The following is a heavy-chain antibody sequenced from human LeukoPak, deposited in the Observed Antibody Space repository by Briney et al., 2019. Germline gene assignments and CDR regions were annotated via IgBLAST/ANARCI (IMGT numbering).Heavy chain of an antibody. CDR3: ARYRTSHYDFWSGYYYYYGMDV. J-gene: IGHJ6*02. D-gene: IGHD3-3*01. V-gene: IGHV3-23*01. CDR2: ISGSGGST. Sequence: HPGGSLRLSCAASGFTFSSYAMSWVRQAPGKGLEWVSAISGSGGSTYYADSVKGRFTISRDNSKNTLYLQMNSLRAEDTAVYYCARYRTSHYDFWSGYYYYYGMDVWGQGTTVTVSS. CDR1: GFTFSSYA.